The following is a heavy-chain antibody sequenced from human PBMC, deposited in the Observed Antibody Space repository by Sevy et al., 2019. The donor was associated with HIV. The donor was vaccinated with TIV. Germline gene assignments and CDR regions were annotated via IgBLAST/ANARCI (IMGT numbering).Heavy chain of an antibody. Sequence: GGSLRLSCAASGFTFDDYAMHWVRQAPGKGLEWVSGISWNSGSIGYADSVKGRFTISRDNAKNSLYLQMNSLRAEDTALYYCAKDPPSNYGDYYYYGMDVWGQGTTVTVSS. J-gene: IGHJ6*02. CDR2: ISWNSGSI. CDR3: AKDPPSNYGDYYYYGMDV. V-gene: IGHV3-9*01. CDR1: GFTFDDYA. D-gene: IGHD4-17*01.